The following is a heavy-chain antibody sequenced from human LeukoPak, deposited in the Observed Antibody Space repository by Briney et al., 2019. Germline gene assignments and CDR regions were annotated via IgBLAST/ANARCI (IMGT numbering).Heavy chain of an antibody. CDR3: AVTDPLAARPTEYFQH. Sequence: RSGGSLRLSCAASVFTFSSYWMSWVRQAPGKGLEWVANIKQDGSEKYYVDSVKGRFTISRDSAKNSLYLQMNSLRAEDTAVYYCAVTDPLAARPTEYFQHWGQGTLVTVSS. CDR2: IKQDGSEK. J-gene: IGHJ1*01. V-gene: IGHV3-7*03. CDR1: VFTFSSYW. D-gene: IGHD6-6*01.